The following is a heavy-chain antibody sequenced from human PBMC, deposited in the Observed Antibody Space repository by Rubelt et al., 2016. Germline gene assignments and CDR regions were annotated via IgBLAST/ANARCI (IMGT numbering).Heavy chain of an antibody. D-gene: IGHD2-15*01. CDR1: GGSISGSSYY. J-gene: IGHJ6*03. CDR3: ARLGYCSGGSCYRFYMDV. V-gene: IGHV4-39*07. CDR2: IGDSGST. Sequence: GESSETLSLTCTVSGGSISGSSYYWGWIRQSPGKGLEWIGSIGDSGSTYYNPSLKSRVTISVDTSKNQFSLNLNSVTAADTAMYYCARLGYCSGGSCYRFYMDVWGKGTTVTVSS.